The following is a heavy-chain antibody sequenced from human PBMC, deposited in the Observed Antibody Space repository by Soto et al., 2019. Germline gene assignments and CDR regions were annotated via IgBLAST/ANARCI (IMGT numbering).Heavy chain of an antibody. V-gene: IGHV6-1*01. CDR1: GDSVSSKSVA. D-gene: IGHD2-8*01. CDR3: ARLIGNSWLDS. CDR2: TYYRSKWYD. Sequence: SQTLSLTCAIFGDSVSSKSVAWNWIRQSPSRGLEWLGRTYYRSKWYDDYAVSVESRITINPDTSNNQVSLQLNSVTPDDTAVYYCARLIGNSWLDSWGQGTLVTSPQ. J-gene: IGHJ5*01.